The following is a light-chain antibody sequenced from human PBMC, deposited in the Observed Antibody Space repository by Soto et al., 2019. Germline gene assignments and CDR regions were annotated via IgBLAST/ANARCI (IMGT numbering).Light chain of an antibody. CDR1: QPISDY. J-gene: IGKJ1*01. CDR3: QQHYNTPRT. CDR2: TAS. V-gene: IGKV1-39*01. Sequence: DIQITQSQSSLSASVGDRVTITCRTSQPISDYLNWYQQKPGKASTLLIYTASNLQSGVPSRFSGSGSGTHFTLTIISLQPEDFATYYCQQHYNTPRTFGQGTKVDIK.